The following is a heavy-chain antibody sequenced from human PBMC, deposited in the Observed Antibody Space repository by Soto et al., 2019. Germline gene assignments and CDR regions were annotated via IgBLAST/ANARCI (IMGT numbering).Heavy chain of an antibody. V-gene: IGHV4-31*03. CDR2: IYYSGRT. CDR3: ARAGHSSSSEGANWFDP. D-gene: IGHD6-6*01. Sequence: SETLSLTCTVSGGSISSGGYYWSWIRQHPGKGLEWIGYIYYSGRTYYNPSLKSRVTISVDTSKNQFSLKLSSVTAADTAAYYCARAGHSSSSEGANWFDPWGQGTLVTVS. CDR1: GGSISSGGYY. J-gene: IGHJ5*02.